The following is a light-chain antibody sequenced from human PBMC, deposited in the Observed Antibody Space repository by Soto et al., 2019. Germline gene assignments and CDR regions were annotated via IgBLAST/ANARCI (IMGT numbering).Light chain of an antibody. CDR3: SSYTSSSTL. CDR2: EVS. CDR1: SSDVGGYNY. J-gene: IGLJ7*01. V-gene: IGLV2-14*01. Sequence: QSVLTQPASVSGSPGQSLTISCTGTSSDVGGYNYVSWYQQYAGKAPKLMLYEVSNRPSGVSHRFSGSTSGNTASLTISGLQAEDEADYYCSSYTSSSTLFGGGTQLTVL.